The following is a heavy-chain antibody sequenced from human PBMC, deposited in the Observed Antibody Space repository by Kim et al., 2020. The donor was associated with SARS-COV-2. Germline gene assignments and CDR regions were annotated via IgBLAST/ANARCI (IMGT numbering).Heavy chain of an antibody. J-gene: IGHJ4*02. CDR1: GFTFSSYA. Sequence: GGSLRLSCAASGFTFSSYAMHWVRQAPGKGLEWVAVISYDGSNKYYADSVKGRFTISRDNSKNTLYLQMNSLRAEDTAVYYCARDQPLTHFVVVPAAIGYYFDYWGQGTLVTVSS. CDR3: ARDQPLTHFVVVPAAIGYYFDY. V-gene: IGHV3-30-3*01. D-gene: IGHD2-2*01. CDR2: ISYDGSNK.